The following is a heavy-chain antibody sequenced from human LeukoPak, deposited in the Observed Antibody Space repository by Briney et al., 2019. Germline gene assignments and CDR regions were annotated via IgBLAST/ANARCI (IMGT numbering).Heavy chain of an antibody. CDR3: AREYSSPNWFDP. D-gene: IGHD6-13*01. CDR1: GGTFSSYA. J-gene: IGHJ5*02. Sequence: SVKVSCKASGGTFSSYAISRVRQAPGQGLEWMGGIIPIFGTANYAQKFQGRVTITTDESTSTAYMELSSLRSVDTAVYYCAREYSSPNWFDPWGQGTLVTVSS. V-gene: IGHV1-69*05. CDR2: IIPIFGTA.